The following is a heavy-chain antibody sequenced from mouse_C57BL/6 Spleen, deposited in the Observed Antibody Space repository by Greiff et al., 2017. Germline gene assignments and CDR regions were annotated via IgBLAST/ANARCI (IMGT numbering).Heavy chain of an antibody. J-gene: IGHJ2*01. CDR1: GYTFTDYN. CDR2: INPNNGGT. V-gene: IGHV1-22*01. Sequence: EVQLQQSGPELVKPGASVKMSCKASGYTFTDYNMHWVKQSHGQSLEWIGYINPNNGGTSYNQKFKGKATLTVNKSSSTAYMELRSLTSEDSAVYDCARALRRKGFDYWGQGTTLTVSS. D-gene: IGHD1-2*01. CDR3: ARALRRKGFDY.